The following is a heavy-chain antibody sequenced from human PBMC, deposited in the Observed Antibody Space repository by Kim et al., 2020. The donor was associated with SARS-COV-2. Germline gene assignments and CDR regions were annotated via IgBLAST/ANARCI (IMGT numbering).Heavy chain of an antibody. CDR1: GFNINTNY. V-gene: IGHV3-53*01. CDR3: AREKLGQVNVAGTYAVFDL. CDR2: IWPDGEA. Sequence: GGSLRLSCVASGFNINTNYMLWVRQAPGMRPEWVSVIWPDGEAFYGDSVRGRFTISRDLSKNSLFLQLTALRPDDTARYFCAREKLGQVNVAGTYAVFDLWGHGAMVAFSA. J-gene: IGHJ3*01. D-gene: IGHD6-19*01.